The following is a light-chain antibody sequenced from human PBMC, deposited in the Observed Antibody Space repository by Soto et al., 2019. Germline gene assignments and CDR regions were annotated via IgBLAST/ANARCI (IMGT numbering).Light chain of an antibody. CDR1: QSVSSN. CDR3: QQYNNWPPYT. CDR2: GAS. J-gene: IGKJ2*01. V-gene: IGKV3-15*01. Sequence: EIVMTQSPATLSVSPGERATLSCRASQSVSSNLAWYQQKPGQAPRLLIYGASTRATGIPDRFSGSVSGIEFTLTISSLQSEDFAVYYCQQYNNWPPYTFGQGTKLEFK.